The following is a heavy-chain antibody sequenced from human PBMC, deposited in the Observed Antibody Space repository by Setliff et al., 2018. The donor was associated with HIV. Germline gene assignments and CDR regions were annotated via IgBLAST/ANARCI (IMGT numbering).Heavy chain of an antibody. CDR3: VKVSRGTVVRGVILVDYFDY. D-gene: IGHD3-10*02. CDR2: ISSSGGRT. Sequence: PGGSLRLSCAASGFTFSNYVMRWVRQTPGKGLEWGSVISSSGGRTYHADSVKGRFTIPRDNSKNTLYLQMSSLRVEDTAVYYCVKVSRGTVVRGVILVDYFDYWGQGTLVTVSS. J-gene: IGHJ4*02. CDR1: GFTFSNYV. V-gene: IGHV3-23*01.